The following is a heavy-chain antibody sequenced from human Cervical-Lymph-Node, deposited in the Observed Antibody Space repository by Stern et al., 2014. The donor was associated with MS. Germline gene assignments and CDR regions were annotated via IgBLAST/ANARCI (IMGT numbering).Heavy chain of an antibody. V-gene: IGHV3-21*01. CDR1: GFTFSSYS. D-gene: IGHD6-13*01. Sequence: EVQLVESGGGLVKPGGTLRLSCAASGFTFSSYSMNWVRQAPGKGLEWGSYISSSSSYIYYADSVKGRFPISRDNAKNSLYLQMNSLRAEDTAVYYCARDYSHNWFDPWGQGTLVTVSS. CDR3: ARDYSHNWFDP. J-gene: IGHJ5*02. CDR2: ISSSSSYI.